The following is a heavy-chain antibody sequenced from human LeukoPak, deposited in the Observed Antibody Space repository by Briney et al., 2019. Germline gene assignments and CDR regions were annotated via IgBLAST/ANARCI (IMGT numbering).Heavy chain of an antibody. CDR1: GYTFTSYY. J-gene: IGHJ4*02. CDR3: TRGRDTTGYFVY. CDR2: IDTNTGNP. D-gene: IGHD3-22*01. Sequence: ASVKVSFKASGYTFTSYYMHWVRLAPGQGLEWMGWIDTNTGNPTYAQGFAGRFVFSLDTSVTTTYLQISSLKAEDTAVYFCTRGRDTTGYFVYWGQGTLVTVSS. V-gene: IGHV7-4-1*02.